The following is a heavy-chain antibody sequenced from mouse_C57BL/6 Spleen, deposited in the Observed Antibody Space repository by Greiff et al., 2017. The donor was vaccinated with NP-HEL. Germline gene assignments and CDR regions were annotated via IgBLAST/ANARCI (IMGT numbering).Heavy chain of an antibody. CDR1: GYTFTDYY. CDR3: ARREDYYGSSWTY. Sequence: EVQLQQSGPELVKPGASVKISCKASGYTFTDYYMNWVKQSHGKSLEWIGDINPNNGGTSYNQKFKGKATLTVDKSSSTAYMELRSLTSEDSAVYYCARREDYYGSSWTYWGQGTTLTVSS. V-gene: IGHV1-26*01. D-gene: IGHD1-1*01. CDR2: INPNNGGT. J-gene: IGHJ2*01.